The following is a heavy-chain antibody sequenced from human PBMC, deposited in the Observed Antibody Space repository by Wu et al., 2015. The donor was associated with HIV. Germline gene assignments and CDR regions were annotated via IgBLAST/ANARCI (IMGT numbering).Heavy chain of an antibody. CDR1: GYTITTYD. CDR3: ATSYYGSGSYPTFYYYYAMDV. D-gene: IGHD3-10*01. Sequence: QVQLVQSGAEVKKPGASVKVSCQASGYTITTYDFNWVRQAPGQGLGWMGWMNSNNGKTGYGQKFQGRVAMTRNISTRTAYMELSGLKSEDTAVYYCATSYYGSGSYPTFYYYYAMDVWGQGTTVTVSS. J-gene: IGHJ6*02. CDR2: MNSNNGKT. V-gene: IGHV1-8*01.